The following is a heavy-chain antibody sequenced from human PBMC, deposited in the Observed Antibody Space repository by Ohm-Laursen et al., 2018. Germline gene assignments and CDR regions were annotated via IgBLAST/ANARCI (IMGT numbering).Heavy chain of an antibody. D-gene: IGHD6-13*01. CDR2: ISWNSGSI. CDR1: GFTFDDYA. J-gene: IGHJ4*02. CDR3: AKGKIAAAGTPFDY. V-gene: IGHV3-9*01. Sequence: LSLTCAASGFTFDDYAMHWVRQAPGKGLEWASGISWNSGSIGYADSVKGRFTISRDNAKNSLYLQMNSLRAEDTALYYCAKGKIAAAGTPFDYWGQGTLVTVSS.